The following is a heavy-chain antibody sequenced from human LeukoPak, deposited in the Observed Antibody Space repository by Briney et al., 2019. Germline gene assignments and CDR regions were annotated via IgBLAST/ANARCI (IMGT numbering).Heavy chain of an antibody. J-gene: IGHJ6*03. CDR3: ARGGGYEAQYYYYYLDV. CDR2: IYRHGGT. D-gene: IGHD5-12*01. CDR1: GFTVSTNY. Sequence: GGSLRLSCAASGFTVSTNYVSWVRQAPGKGLEWVSVIYRHGGTAYADSVQGRFSISRDNSKNTVDLQMNSLRAEDTAVYYCARGGGYEAQYYYYYLDVWGKGTTVTISS. V-gene: IGHV3-66*01.